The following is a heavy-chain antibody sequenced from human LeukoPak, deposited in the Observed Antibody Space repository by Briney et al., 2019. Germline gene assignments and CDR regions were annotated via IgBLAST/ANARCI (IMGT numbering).Heavy chain of an antibody. V-gene: IGHV1-2*02. Sequence: SVKVSCKASGYTFTGYYMHWVRQAPGQGLEWMGWINPNSGGTNSAQKFQCRVTMTRDTSITTAYMELSRLRSDDTAVYYCAIGIITRATAGLGYWGQGTLVTVSS. CDR3: AIGIITRATAGLGY. J-gene: IGHJ4*02. CDR2: INPNSGGT. D-gene: IGHD3/OR15-3a*01. CDR1: GYTFTGYY.